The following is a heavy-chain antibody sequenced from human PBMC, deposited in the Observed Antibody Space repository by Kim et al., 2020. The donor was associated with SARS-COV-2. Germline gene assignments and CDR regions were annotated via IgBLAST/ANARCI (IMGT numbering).Heavy chain of an antibody. J-gene: IGHJ4*02. CDR3: AKEKVGSSSGYWFDY. V-gene: IGHV3-30*18. CDR1: GFTFSSYG. Sequence: GGSLRLSCAASGFTFSSYGMHWVRQAPGKGLEWVAVISYDGSNKYYADSVKGRFTISRDNSKNTLYLQMNSLRAEDTAVYYCAKEKVGSSSGYWFDYWGQGTLVTVSS. CDR2: ISYDGSNK. D-gene: IGHD6-13*01.